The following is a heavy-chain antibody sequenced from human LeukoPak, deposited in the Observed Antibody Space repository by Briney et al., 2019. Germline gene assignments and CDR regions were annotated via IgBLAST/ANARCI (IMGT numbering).Heavy chain of an antibody. Sequence: GGSLRLSCAASGFTVSSNYMSWVRQAPGEGLEWVSVIYSGGSTYYADSVKGRFTISRDNSKNTLYLQMNSLRAEDTAVYYCARAIGYDYALGGFDPWGQGTLVTVSS. CDR3: ARAIGYDYALGGFDP. CDR2: IYSGGST. V-gene: IGHV3-66*01. D-gene: IGHD3-16*01. CDR1: GFTVSSNY. J-gene: IGHJ5*02.